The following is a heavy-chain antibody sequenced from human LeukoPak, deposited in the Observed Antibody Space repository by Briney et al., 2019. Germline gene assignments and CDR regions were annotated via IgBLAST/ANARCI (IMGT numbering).Heavy chain of an antibody. CDR3: ARGGITYYYDSSGYYY. D-gene: IGHD3-22*01. V-gene: IGHV1-46*01. Sequence: ASVTVSCTASGYTFTSYYMHWVRQAPGQGLEWMGIINPSGGSTSYAQKFQGRVTMTRDTSTSTVYMELSSLRSEDTAVYYCARGGITYYYDSSGYYYWGQGTLVTVSS. CDR1: GYTFTSYY. J-gene: IGHJ4*02. CDR2: INPSGGST.